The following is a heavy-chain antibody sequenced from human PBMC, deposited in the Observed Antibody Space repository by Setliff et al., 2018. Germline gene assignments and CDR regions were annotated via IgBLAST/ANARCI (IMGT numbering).Heavy chain of an antibody. CDR2: IIPILGIA. CDR3: ARGRVDSGSYNDLGYFDD. CDR1: GGTFSSYA. D-gene: IGHD1-26*01. J-gene: IGHJ4*02. Sequence: SVKVSCKASGGTFSSYAISWVRQAPGQGLEWMGGIIPILGIANYAQKFQGRVTITADESTSTAYMELSSLRSEDTAMYFCARGRVDSGSYNDLGYFDDWGKGTLVTVSS. V-gene: IGHV1-69*10.